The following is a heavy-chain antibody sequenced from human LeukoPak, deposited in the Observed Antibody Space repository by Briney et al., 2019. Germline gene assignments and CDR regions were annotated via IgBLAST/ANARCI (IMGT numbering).Heavy chain of an antibody. J-gene: IGHJ4*02. D-gene: IGHD4-17*01. CDR3: ATHDYGAPFDY. CDR1: GGTFSSYA. Sequence: GSSVKVSCKASGGTFSSYAISWVRQAPGQGLEWMGRIIPILGIANYAQKFQGRVTITADKSTSTAYMELSSLRSEDTAVYYCATHDYGAPFDYWGQGTLVTVSS. CDR2: IIPILGIA. V-gene: IGHV1-69*04.